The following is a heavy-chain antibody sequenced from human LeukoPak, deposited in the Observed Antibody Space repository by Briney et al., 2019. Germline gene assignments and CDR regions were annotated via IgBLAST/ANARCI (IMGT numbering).Heavy chain of an antibody. CDR1: GGSFSGYY. Sequence: PSETLSLTCAVYGGSFSGYYWSWIRQPPGKGLEWIGEINHSGSTNYNPSLKSRVTISVDTSKNQFSLKLSSETAADTAVYYCARAWGRIDYWGQGTLVTVSS. D-gene: IGHD3-16*01. J-gene: IGHJ4*02. CDR2: INHSGST. V-gene: IGHV4-34*01. CDR3: ARAWGRIDY.